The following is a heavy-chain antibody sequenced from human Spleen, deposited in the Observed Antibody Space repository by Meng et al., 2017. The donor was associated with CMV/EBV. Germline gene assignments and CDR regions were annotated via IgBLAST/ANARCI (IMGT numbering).Heavy chain of an antibody. CDR3: TRGSPTGGH. V-gene: IGHV3-74*01. D-gene: IGHD3-10*01. CDR1: GFSCSSAW. Sequence: SVACGHPGFSCSSAWRHGGRQANGKGWVGAEQSNSDGSSKTYADSVQGRLTVYRDNDKNTLLLQMTSLRVEDKAMDYCTRGSPTGGHWGQGTLVTVSS. CDR2: SNSDGSSK. J-gene: IGHJ4*02.